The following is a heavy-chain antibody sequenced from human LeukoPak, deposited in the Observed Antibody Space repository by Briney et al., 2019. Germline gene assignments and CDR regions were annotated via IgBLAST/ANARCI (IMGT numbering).Heavy chain of an antibody. J-gene: IGHJ6*04. CDR2: IYHSGST. CDR3: ARSDDFWSGYYGV. D-gene: IGHD3-3*01. Sequence: PSETLSLTCTVSGGSISSGGYHWSWIRQPPGKGLEWIGYIYHSGSTYYNPSLKSRVTISVDRSKNQFSLKLSSVTAADTAVYYCARSDDFWSGYYGVWGKGTTVTVSS. V-gene: IGHV4-30-2*01. CDR1: GGSISSGGYH.